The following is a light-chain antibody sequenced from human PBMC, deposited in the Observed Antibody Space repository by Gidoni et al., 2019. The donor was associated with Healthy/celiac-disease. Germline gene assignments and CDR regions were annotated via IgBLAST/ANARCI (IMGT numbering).Light chain of an antibody. CDR3: QQSYITPGT. CDR2: AAS. V-gene: IGKV1-39*01. Sequence: DIQMTQSPSSLSASVGDRVTITCRASQSIISYLNWYQQKPGKAPKLLIYAASSLQSGVPSRFSGSGSGTDFTLTISSLQPEDFATYYCQQSYITPGTFGQGTKMEIK. J-gene: IGKJ1*01. CDR1: QSIISY.